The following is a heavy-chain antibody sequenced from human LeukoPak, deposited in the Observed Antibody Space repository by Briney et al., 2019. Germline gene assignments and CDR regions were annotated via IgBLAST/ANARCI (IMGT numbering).Heavy chain of an antibody. CDR2: INPNDGDT. J-gene: IGHJ4*02. CDR1: GYTFTDYY. V-gene: IGHV1-2*02. Sequence: ASVKVSCKASGYTFTDYYMHWVRQAPGQGFKWMGWINPNDGDTNYAQKFQGRVTMIRDTSISTAHMEVSRLRSDDTAVYYCARANFLYCSSTTCLFDYWGQGTLVTVSS. D-gene: IGHD2-2*01. CDR3: ARANFLYCSSTTCLFDY.